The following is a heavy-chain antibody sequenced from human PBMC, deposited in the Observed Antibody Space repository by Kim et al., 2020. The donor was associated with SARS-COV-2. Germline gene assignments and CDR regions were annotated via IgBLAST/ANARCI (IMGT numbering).Heavy chain of an antibody. J-gene: IGHJ4*02. D-gene: IGHD4-17*01. V-gene: IGHV4-31*03. Sequence: SETLSLTCTVSGVSISSAGYYWTWIRQHPERGLEWIGYIHYSGNTFYNPSLKGRLLMSIHTSDNQFSLKISSVTAADTAIYYCARDRYGDYGHYFDYWGQGALVTVSP. CDR3: ARDRYGDYGHYFDY. CDR1: GVSISSAGYY. CDR2: IHYSGNT.